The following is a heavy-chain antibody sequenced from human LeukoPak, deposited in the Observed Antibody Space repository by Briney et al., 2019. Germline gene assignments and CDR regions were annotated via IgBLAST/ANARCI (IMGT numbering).Heavy chain of an antibody. CDR1: GVSINDYY. Sequence: SETLSLTCGVFGVSINDYYWSWIRQSPGKGLEWIGEISHTEGTRYNPSLESRVTMSVGTSENQLSLKLIFVTAADTAVYYCARIRCGHSGSVCYNQWCLGTLVTVSS. D-gene: IGHD3-9*01. V-gene: IGHV4-34*01. J-gene: IGHJ4*02. CDR3: ARIRCGHSGSVCYNQ. CDR2: ISHTEGT.